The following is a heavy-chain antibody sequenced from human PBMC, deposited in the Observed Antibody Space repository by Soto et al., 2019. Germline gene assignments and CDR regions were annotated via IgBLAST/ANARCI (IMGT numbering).Heavy chain of an antibody. V-gene: IGHV1-69*01. CDR1: GGTFSSYT. Sequence: QVQLVQSGAEVKKPGSSVTVSCKASGGTFSSYTISWVRQAPGQGLGWMAGISPIVGTPIYGQKFQDRVTITADDSTMTAYMEMHRPTSEDTAVYYCARVVVGSRLSLDYWGQGTLVTIS. CDR3: ARVVVGSRLSLDY. CDR2: ISPIVGTP. D-gene: IGHD1-26*01. J-gene: IGHJ4*02.